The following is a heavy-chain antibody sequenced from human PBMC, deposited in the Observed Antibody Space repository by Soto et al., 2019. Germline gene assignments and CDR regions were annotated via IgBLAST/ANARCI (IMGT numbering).Heavy chain of an antibody. V-gene: IGHV3-23*01. CDR1: GFTFSSYA. CDR3: AKDSDLGFRAFDI. Sequence: HPGGSLRLSCAASGFTFSSYAMSWVRQAPGKGLEWVSAISGSGGSTYYADSVKGRFTISRDNSKNTLYLQMNSLRAEDTAVYYCAKDSDLGFRAFDIWGQGTMVTVSS. CDR2: ISGSGGST. J-gene: IGHJ3*02.